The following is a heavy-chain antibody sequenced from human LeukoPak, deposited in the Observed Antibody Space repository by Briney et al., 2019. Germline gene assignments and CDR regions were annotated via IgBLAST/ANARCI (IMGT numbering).Heavy chain of an antibody. J-gene: IGHJ6*03. V-gene: IGHV1-69*05. CDR3: ARDPRPVLDHYMVV. Sequence: GASVKVSCKASGGTCSSYAISWVRQPPGQGLEWMGGIIPIFGTANYAQKFQGRVTMTTDTSTSTAYMELRSLRSDDTAAYYCARDPRPVLDHYMVVWGKGTTVTVSS. CDR2: IIPIFGTA. D-gene: IGHD3/OR15-3a*01. CDR1: GGTCSSYA.